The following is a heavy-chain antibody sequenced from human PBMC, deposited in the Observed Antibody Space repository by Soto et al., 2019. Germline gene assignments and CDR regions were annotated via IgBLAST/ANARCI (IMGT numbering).Heavy chain of an antibody. D-gene: IGHD1-1*01. Sequence: QVQLVQSGAEVKKPGASLKVSCKVSGHTLTELSMHWVRLAPGKGLEWMGGFDPEDGETISAQKFQGRVTMTEDTSTDSTYLELSSLRSEDTAVYYCAAGGTRWLHSPFDYWGQGTLVTISS. J-gene: IGHJ4*02. CDR1: GHTLTELS. V-gene: IGHV1-24*01. CDR2: FDPEDGET. CDR3: AAGGTRWLHSPFDY.